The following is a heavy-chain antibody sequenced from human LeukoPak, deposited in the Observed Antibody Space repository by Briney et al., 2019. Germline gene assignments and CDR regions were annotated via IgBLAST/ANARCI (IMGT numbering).Heavy chain of an antibody. CDR2: ISSSSSYI. CDR1: GFTFSSYS. D-gene: IGHD6-19*01. J-gene: IGHJ6*03. V-gene: IGHV3-21*01. CDR3: AREGSDLYEESYYYYYYMDV. Sequence: GGSLRLSCAASGFTFSSYSMNWVRQAPGKGLEWVSSISSSSSYIYYADSVKGRFTISRDNAKNSLYLQMNSLRAEDTAVYYCAREGSDLYEESYYYYYYMDVCGKGTAVTVSS.